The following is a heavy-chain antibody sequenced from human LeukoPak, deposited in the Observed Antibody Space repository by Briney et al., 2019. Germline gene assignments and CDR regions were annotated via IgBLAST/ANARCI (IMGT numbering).Heavy chain of an antibody. V-gene: IGHV3-11*01. CDR1: GFTFRDYY. D-gene: IGHD6-13*01. Sequence: GGSLGLSCAASGFTFRDYYMSWIRQAPGKGLEGVSYISSSGSTIYYADSVKGRFTISRDNAKNSLYLQMNSLRAEDTAVYYCAREGGSSSWFDSWGQGALVTVSS. J-gene: IGHJ5*01. CDR3: AREGGSSSWFDS. CDR2: ISSSGSTI.